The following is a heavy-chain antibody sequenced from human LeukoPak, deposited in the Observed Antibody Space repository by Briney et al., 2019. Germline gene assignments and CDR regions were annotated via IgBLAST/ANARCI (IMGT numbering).Heavy chain of an antibody. V-gene: IGHV7-4-1*02. CDR1: GYTFTSYG. D-gene: IGHD1-26*01. Sequence: ASVKVSCKASGYTFTSYGISWVRQAPGQGLEWLGWINTYTRNPTYAQGFTGWFVFSLDTSVSTAYLQINSLEAEDTAVYYCARVSGSYFYTLEYWGQGTLVTVSS. CDR2: INTYTRNP. J-gene: IGHJ4*02. CDR3: ARVSGSYFYTLEY.